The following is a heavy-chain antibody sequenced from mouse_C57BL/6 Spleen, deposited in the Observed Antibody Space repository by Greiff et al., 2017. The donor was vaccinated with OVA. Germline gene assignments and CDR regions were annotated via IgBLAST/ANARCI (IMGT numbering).Heavy chain of an antibody. J-gene: IGHJ1*03. CDR2: ISDGGSYT. D-gene: IGHD1-1*01. V-gene: IGHV5-4*01. CDR1: GFTFSSYA. CDR3: ARDPLYYGSDWYFDV. Sequence: EVQLVESGGGLVKPGGSLKLSCAASGFTFSSYAMSWVRQTPEKRLEWVATISDGGSYTYYPDNVKGRFTISRDNAKNNLYLQMSHLKSEDTAMYYCARDPLYYGSDWYFDVWGTGTTVTVSS.